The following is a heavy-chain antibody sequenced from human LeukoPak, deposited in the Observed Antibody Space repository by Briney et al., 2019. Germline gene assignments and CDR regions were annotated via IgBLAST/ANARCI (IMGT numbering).Heavy chain of an antibody. CDR2: IYHSGST. D-gene: IGHD3-10*01. V-gene: IGHV4-30-2*01. Sequence: KPSETLSLTCAVSGGSISSGGYSWSWIRQPPGKGLEWIGYIYHSGSTYYNPSLKSRVTISVDTSKNQFSLRLGSVTAADTAVYYCARGSVALGAVDPWGQGTLVTVSS. J-gene: IGHJ5*02. CDR3: ARGSVALGAVDP. CDR1: GGSISSGGYS.